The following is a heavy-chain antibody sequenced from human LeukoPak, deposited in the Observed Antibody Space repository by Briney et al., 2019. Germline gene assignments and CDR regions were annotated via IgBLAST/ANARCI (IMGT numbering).Heavy chain of an antibody. CDR1: GGSISSYY. V-gene: IGHV4-59*08. D-gene: IGHD2-2*01. CDR3: PRQVVVPAAIVGFRFDP. J-gene: IGHJ5*02. CDR2: IYYSGST. Sequence: SETLSLTCTVSGGSISSYYWSWIRQPPGKGLEWIGYIYYSGSTNYNPSLKSRVTISVDTPKNQFSLKLSSVTAAAPAVYYLPRQVVVPAAIVGFRFDPWGQGTLVTVCS.